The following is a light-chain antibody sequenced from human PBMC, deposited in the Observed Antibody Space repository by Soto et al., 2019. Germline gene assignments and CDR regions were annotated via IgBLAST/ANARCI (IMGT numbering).Light chain of an antibody. CDR3: QQTRAYPST. CDR1: QDITSY. CDR2: GAS. Sequence: IQLTQSPSSLSASVGDSVTITCRASQDITSYLAWYQQKPGKAPNILIYGASTLQSGVPSRFSGSGSGTDFTLTISSLQAEDFASYYCQQTRAYPSTFGGGTKVDIK. V-gene: IGKV1-9*01. J-gene: IGKJ4*01.